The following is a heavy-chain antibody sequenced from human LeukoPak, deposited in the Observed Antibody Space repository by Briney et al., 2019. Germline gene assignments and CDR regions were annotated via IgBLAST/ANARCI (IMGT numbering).Heavy chain of an antibody. V-gene: IGHV4-34*01. J-gene: IGHJ6*02. D-gene: IGHD3-3*01. Sequence: PSETLSLTCAVYGGSFSGYYWSWIRQPPGKGLEWIGEINHSGNTNYNPSLKSRVTISVDMSKNQFSLKLSSVTAADTAVYYCASYYDFWSGSSYGMDVWGQGTTVTVSS. CDR3: ASYYDFWSGSSYGMDV. CDR1: GGSFSGYY. CDR2: INHSGNT.